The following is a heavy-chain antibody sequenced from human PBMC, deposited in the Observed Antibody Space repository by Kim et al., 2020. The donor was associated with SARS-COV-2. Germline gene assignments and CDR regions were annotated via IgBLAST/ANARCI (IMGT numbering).Heavy chain of an antibody. D-gene: IGHD3-22*01. Sequence: SETLSLTCTVSGGSISSYYWSWIRQPPGKGLEWIGYIYYSGSTNYNPSLKSRVTISVDTSKNQFSLKLSSVTAADTAVYYCARGIVALRYFDYWGQGTLVTVSS. V-gene: IGHV4-59*13. J-gene: IGHJ4*02. CDR3: ARGIVALRYFDY. CDR2: IYYSGST. CDR1: GGSISSYY.